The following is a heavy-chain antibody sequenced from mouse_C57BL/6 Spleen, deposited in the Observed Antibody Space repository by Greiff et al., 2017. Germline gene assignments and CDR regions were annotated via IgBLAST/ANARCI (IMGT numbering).Heavy chain of an antibody. CDR2: IDPEDGDT. V-gene: IGHV14-1*01. CDR3: TTPAATSMDY. D-gene: IGHD6-1*01. J-gene: IGHJ4*01. CDR1: GFNIKDYY. Sequence: EVQLQQSGAELVRPGPSVKLSCTASGFNIKDYYMHWVKQRPEQGLEWIGRIDPEDGDTAYAPKFPGKATMTADTSSTTAYLELSSLTSEDTAVYYCTTPAATSMDYWGQGTSVTVSA.